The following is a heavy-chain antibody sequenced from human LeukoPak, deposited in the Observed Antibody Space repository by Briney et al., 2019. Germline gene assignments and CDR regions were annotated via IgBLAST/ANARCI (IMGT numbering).Heavy chain of an antibody. CDR3: AKGGTSGWFYFDY. D-gene: IGHD6-19*01. CDR2: IRYDGSDH. J-gene: IGHJ4*02. V-gene: IGHV3-30*02. Sequence: GGSLRLSCAASGFTFSGYGMHWVRQAPGKGLEWVTFIRYDGSDHYYTDSVKGRFTISRDTAKATLYPQMNSLIAEDTAVYYCAKGGTSGWFYFDYWGLGTLVTVSS. CDR1: GFTFSGYG.